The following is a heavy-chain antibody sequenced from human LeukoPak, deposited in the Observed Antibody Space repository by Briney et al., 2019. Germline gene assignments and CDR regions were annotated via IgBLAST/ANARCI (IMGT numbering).Heavy chain of an antibody. CDR2: ISYDGNNK. D-gene: IGHD3-22*01. CDR1: GFSFSNYG. V-gene: IGHV3-30*18. J-gene: IGHJ3*02. CDR3: AKDRGGAYYESSVDI. Sequence: SGGSLRLSCAASGFSFSNYGIHWVGQAPGKGLEWVAVISYDGNNKYYADSVKGRFTISRDNSKNTLYLQMNSLRAEDTAVYYCAKDRGGAYYESSVDIWGQGTMVTVSS.